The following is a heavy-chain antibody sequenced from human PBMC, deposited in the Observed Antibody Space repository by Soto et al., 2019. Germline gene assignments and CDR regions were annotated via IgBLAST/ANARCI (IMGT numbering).Heavy chain of an antibody. CDR2: VYFSGST. CDR1: GVSISNYY. Sequence: SETLSLTCTISGVSISNYYWSWIRQPPGKGLEWIGYVYFSGSTNYNPSLKSRVTISVDTSKNQFSLKLTSVTAADTAVYYCAGASSYYYDTSGTRNFYYYPMDVWGQGTTVTFSS. J-gene: IGHJ6*02. V-gene: IGHV4-59*01. D-gene: IGHD3-22*01. CDR3: AGASSYYYDTSGTRNFYYYPMDV.